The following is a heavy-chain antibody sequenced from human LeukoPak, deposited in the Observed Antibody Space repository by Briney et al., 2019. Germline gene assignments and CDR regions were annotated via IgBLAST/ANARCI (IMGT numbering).Heavy chain of an antibody. CDR2: ISWNSGSI. Sequence: PGGSLRLSCAASGFTFDDYAMHWVRQAPGKGLEWVSGISWNSGSIGYADSVKGRFTISRDNAKNSLYLQMNSLRAEDTALYYCAKDIYYGSGSYDAFDIWGQGTMVTVSS. CDR1: GFTFDDYA. J-gene: IGHJ3*02. V-gene: IGHV3-9*01. CDR3: AKDIYYGSGSYDAFDI. D-gene: IGHD3-10*01.